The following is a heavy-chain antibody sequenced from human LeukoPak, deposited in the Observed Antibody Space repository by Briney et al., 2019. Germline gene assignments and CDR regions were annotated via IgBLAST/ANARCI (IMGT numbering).Heavy chain of an antibody. CDR2: ISSSGSPI. CDR1: GFTFDDYG. J-gene: IGHJ5*02. CDR3: ARDPRLRLKRSGWFDP. D-gene: IGHD4-17*01. Sequence: GGSLRLSCAASGFTFDDYGMSWVRQAPGKGLEWVSYISSSGSPIYYAESVKGRFTISRDNAKNSLYLQMNSLRTEDTAVYYCARDPRLRLKRSGWFDPWGQGTLVTVSS. V-gene: IGHV3-11*04.